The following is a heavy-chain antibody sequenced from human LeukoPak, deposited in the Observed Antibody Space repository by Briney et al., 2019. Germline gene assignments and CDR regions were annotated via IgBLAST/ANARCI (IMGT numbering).Heavy chain of an antibody. CDR3: ARAYSSGWYRAFAI. CDR1: GGSISSYY. Sequence: SETLSLTCTVSGGSISSYYWSWIRQPPGKGLEWIGYIYYSGSTNYNPSLKSRVTISVDTSKNQFSLKLSSVTAADTAVYYCARAYSSGWYRAFAIWGQGTMVTVSS. V-gene: IGHV4-59*01. D-gene: IGHD6-19*01. CDR2: IYYSGST. J-gene: IGHJ3*02.